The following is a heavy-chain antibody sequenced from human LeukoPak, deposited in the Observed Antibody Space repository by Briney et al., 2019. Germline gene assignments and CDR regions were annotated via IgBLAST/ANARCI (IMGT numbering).Heavy chain of an antibody. D-gene: IGHD2-8*01. CDR1: GYTFTGYY. V-gene: IGHV1-2*06. CDR3: ARDLVNIVLMVYAKQGDAFDI. J-gene: IGHJ3*02. CDR2: INPNSGGT. Sequence: ASVKVSCKASGYTFTGYYMHWVRPAPGQGLEWMGRINPNSGGTNYAQKFQGRVTMTRDTSISTAYMELSRPRSDDTAVYYCARDLVNIVLMVYAKQGDAFDIWGQGTMVTVSS.